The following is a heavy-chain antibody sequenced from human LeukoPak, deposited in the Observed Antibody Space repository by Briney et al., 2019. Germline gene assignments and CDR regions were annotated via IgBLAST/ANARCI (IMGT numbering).Heavy chain of an antibody. CDR2: IKSETDGGTI. J-gene: IGHJ4*02. Sequence: GGSLRLSCAASGFTFTNAWMSWVRQAPGKGLEWVGRIKSETDGGTIDYAAPVKGRFTISRDDSKNTLYLQMNSLNTEDSAVYYCTRDGSGTGFDHWGQGTLVTVSS. CDR3: TRDGSGTGFDH. V-gene: IGHV3-15*01. CDR1: GFTFTNAW. D-gene: IGHD1-26*01.